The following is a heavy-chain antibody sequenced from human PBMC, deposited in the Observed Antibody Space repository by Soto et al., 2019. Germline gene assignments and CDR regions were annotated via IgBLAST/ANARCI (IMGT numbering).Heavy chain of an antibody. V-gene: IGHV3-15*01. CDR1: GFTFSNAW. Sequence: EVQLVESGGGLVKPGGSLRLSCAASGFTFSNAWMSWVRQAPGKGLEWVGRIKSKTDGGTTDYAAPVKGRFTISRDDSKNTLYRQMNSLKTEDTAVYYCTTGSSGSYYGYWGQGTLVTVSS. J-gene: IGHJ4*02. CDR2: IKSKTDGGTT. D-gene: IGHD1-26*01. CDR3: TTGSSGSYYGY.